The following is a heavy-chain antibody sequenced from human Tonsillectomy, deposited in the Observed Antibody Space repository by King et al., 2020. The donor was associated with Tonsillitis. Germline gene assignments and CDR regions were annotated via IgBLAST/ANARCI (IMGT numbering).Heavy chain of an antibody. CDR3: AREGIYSGSHNGAFDI. CDR2: ISSSSRYI. J-gene: IGHJ3*02. CDR1: GFTFSSYT. Sequence: EVQLVESGGDLVKPGGSLRLSCAASGFTFSSYTMNWVRQAPGKGLECVSFISSSSRYIYYADSVRGRFTISRDNAKNSLYLQMNSLRAEDTAVYYCAREGIYSGSHNGAFDIWGQGTMVTVSS. D-gene: IGHD1-26*01. V-gene: IGHV3-21*01.